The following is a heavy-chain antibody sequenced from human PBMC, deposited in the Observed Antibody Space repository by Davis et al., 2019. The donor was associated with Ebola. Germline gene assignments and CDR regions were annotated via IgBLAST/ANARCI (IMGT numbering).Heavy chain of an antibody. V-gene: IGHV5-51*01. CDR3: ARGLSGDSGGDF. CDR2: IYPADSDT. Sequence: GESLKISCMGSGYTFTSYWIACARPMPGNGLEWMGIIYPADSDTKYSPSFQGQVTISADKSISTAYLQWSSLKASDTAMYYCARGLSGDSGGDFWGQGTLVTVSS. J-gene: IGHJ4*02. D-gene: IGHD7-27*01. CDR1: GYTFTSYW.